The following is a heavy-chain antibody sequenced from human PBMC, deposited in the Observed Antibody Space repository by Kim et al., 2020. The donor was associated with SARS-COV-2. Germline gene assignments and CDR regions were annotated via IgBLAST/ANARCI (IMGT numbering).Heavy chain of an antibody. V-gene: IGHV3-74*01. CDR2: INSDGSST. Sequence: GGSLRLSCAASGFTFSSYWMHWVRQAPGKGLVWVSRINSDGSSTSYADSVKGRFTISRDNAKNTLYLQMNSLRAEDTAVYYCAREGGYYYGSGSHDYWGQGXXVTVSS. CDR1: GFTFSSYW. CDR3: AREGGYYYGSGSHDY. D-gene: IGHD3-10*01. J-gene: IGHJ4*02.